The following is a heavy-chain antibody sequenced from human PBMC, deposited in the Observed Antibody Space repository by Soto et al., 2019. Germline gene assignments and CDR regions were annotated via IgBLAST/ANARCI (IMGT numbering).Heavy chain of an antibody. CDR1: GFTFSNAW. CDR3: AKKYYDILTGFDY. J-gene: IGHJ4*02. Sequence: PGGSLRLSCAASGFTFSNAWMNWVRQAPGKGLEWVSAISGSGGSTYYADSVKGRFTISRDNSKNTLYLQMNSLRAEDTAVYYCAKKYYDILTGFDYWGQGTLVTVSS. D-gene: IGHD3-9*01. CDR2: ISGSGGST. V-gene: IGHV3-23*01.